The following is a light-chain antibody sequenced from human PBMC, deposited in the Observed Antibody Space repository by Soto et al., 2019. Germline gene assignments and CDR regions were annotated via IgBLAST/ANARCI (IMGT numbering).Light chain of an antibody. J-gene: IGKJ4*01. CDR3: QQTISFPLT. Sequence: DIQMTQSPSAVSASVGDRVTITCRASQDISSWLAWYQQKPGEAPKVLIYAAFSLESGVPSRFSGSGSGTDFTLTISSLQPEDFATYYCQQTISFPLTFGGGTKVEIK. CDR2: AAF. V-gene: IGKV1D-12*01. CDR1: QDISSW.